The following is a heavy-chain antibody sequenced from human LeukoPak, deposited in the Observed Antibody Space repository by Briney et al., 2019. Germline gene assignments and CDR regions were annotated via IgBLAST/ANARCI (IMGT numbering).Heavy chain of an antibody. D-gene: IGHD4-23*01. V-gene: IGHV1-2*06. Sequence: ASVKVSCKASGYAFTSYGISWVRQAPGQGLEWMGRINPNSGGTNYAQKFQGRVTMTRDTSISTAYMELSRLRSDDMAVYYCARDSGMTTVVTGYYFDYWGQGTLVTVSS. CDR2: INPNSGGT. J-gene: IGHJ4*02. CDR3: ARDSGMTTVVTGYYFDY. CDR1: GYAFTSYG.